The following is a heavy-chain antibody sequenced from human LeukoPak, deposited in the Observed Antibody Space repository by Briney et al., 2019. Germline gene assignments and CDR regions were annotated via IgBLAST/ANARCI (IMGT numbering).Heavy chain of an antibody. CDR3: ARYYDFVPDY. V-gene: IGHV4-61*02. J-gene: IGHJ4*02. D-gene: IGHD3-3*01. CDR2: IYTSGST. Sequence: PSETLSLTCTVSGGSISSGSYYWSWIRQPAGKRLEWIGRIYTSGSTNYNPSLKSRVTISVDTSKNQFSLKLSSVTAADTAVYYCARYYDFVPDYWGQGTLVTVSS. CDR1: GGSISSGSYY.